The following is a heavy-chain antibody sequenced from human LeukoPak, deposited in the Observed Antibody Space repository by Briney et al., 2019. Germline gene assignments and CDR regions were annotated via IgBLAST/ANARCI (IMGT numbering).Heavy chain of an antibody. Sequence: GGSLRLSCAASGFTFSSYSMNWVRQAPGKGLEWVAFIRYDGSNKYYADSVKGRFTISRDNSKNTLYLQMNSLRAEDTAVYYCAKRRRRHDCSSTSCYAAYGMDVWGQGTTVTVSS. J-gene: IGHJ6*02. CDR1: GFTFSSYS. D-gene: IGHD2-2*01. CDR3: AKRRRRHDCSSTSCYAAYGMDV. CDR2: IRYDGSNK. V-gene: IGHV3-30*02.